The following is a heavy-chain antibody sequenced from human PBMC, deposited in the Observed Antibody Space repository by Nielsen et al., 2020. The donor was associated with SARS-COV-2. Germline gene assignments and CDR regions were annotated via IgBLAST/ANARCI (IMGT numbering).Heavy chain of an antibody. CDR3: ARTRITIFGVVSAIEY. CDR1: GYTFTSYG. Sequence: ASVKVSCKASGYTFTSYGISWVRQAPGQGLEWMGWISAYNGNTNYAQKLQGRVTMTTDTSTSTAYMELRSLRSDDTAVYYCARTRITIFGVVSAIEYWGQGTLVTVSS. V-gene: IGHV1-18*01. CDR2: ISAYNGNT. D-gene: IGHD3-3*01. J-gene: IGHJ4*02.